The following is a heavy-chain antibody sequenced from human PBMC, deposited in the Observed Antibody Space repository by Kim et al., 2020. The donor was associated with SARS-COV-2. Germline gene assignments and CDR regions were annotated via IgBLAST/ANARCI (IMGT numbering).Heavy chain of an antibody. J-gene: IGHJ6*02. D-gene: IGHD2-2*01. CDR1: GGTFSSYA. Sequence: SVKVSCKASGGTFSSYAISWVRQAPGQGLEWMGGIIPIFGTANYAQKFQGRVTITADESTSTAYMELSSLRSEDTAVYYCARGYNCSSTSCYAYYYGMDGWGQGPTVTVSS. V-gene: IGHV1-69*13. CDR2: IIPIFGTA. CDR3: ARGYNCSSTSCYAYYYGMDG.